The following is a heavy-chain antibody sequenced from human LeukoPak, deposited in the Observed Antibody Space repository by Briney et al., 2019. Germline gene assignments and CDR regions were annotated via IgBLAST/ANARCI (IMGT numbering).Heavy chain of an antibody. CDR3: ARVGGDFWSGYSNWFDP. V-gene: IGHV4-31*03. CDR2: IYYSGST. CDR1: GGSISSGGYY. D-gene: IGHD3-3*01. J-gene: IGHJ5*02. Sequence: SETLSLTCTVSGGSISSGGYYWSWIRQHPGKGLGWIGYIYYSGSTYYNPSLKSRVTISVDTSKNQFSLKLSSVTAADTAVYYCARVGGDFWSGYSNWFDPWGQGTLVTVSS.